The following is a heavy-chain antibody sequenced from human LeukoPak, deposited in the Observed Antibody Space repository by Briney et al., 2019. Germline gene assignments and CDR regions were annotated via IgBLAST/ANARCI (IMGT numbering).Heavy chain of an antibody. J-gene: IGHJ4*02. Sequence: SETLSLTCTVSGGSISSYYWSWIRQPPGKGLEWIGYIYYSGSTNYNPSLKRRVTISVDKSKNQFSLKLSSVTAADTAVYYCARRGGQYCSGGSCYPDSFDYWGQGTLVTVSS. CDR1: GGSISSYY. CDR3: ARRGGQYCSGGSCYPDSFDY. V-gene: IGHV4-59*12. D-gene: IGHD2-15*01. CDR2: IYYSGST.